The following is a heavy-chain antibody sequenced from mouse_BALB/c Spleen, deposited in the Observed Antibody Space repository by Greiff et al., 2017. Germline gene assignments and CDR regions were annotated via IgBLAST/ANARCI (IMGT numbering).Heavy chain of an antibody. CDR2: IYPGDGDT. CDR1: GYAFSSYW. V-gene: IGHV1-80*01. D-gene: IGHD1-1*01. J-gene: IGHJ2*01. Sequence: GQLQQSGAELVRPGSSVKISCKASGYAFSSYWMNWVKQRPGQGLEWIGQIYPGDGDTNYNGKFKGKATLTADKSSSTAYMQLSSLTSEDSAVYFCARDYYGSSDFDYWGQGTTLTVSS. CDR3: ARDYYGSSDFDY.